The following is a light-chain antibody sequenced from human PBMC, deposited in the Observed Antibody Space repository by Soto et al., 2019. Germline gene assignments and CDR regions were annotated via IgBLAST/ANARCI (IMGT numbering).Light chain of an antibody. CDR3: QQYGDSPRT. J-gene: IGKJ5*01. CDR2: DAF. CDR1: RSLDSGQ. Sequence: EIVLTQSPGTLSLSPGESATLSCRASRSLDSGQLACYQQKVGRAPRLLIHDAFMRATGIPDRFSGSGSGTDFTLTIARLEPEDFAVYYCQQYGDSPRTFGQGTRLETK. V-gene: IGKV3-20*01.